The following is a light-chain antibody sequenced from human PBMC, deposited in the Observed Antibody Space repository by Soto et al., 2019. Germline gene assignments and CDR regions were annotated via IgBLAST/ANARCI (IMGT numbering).Light chain of an antibody. CDR3: QQRSKGLT. J-gene: IGKJ4*01. CDR2: DAS. Sequence: EIVLTQSPATLSLSPGERATLSCRASQSVTSYLAWYQQKPGKAPRLLIYDASNRATGIPARFSGSGSGTDFTLTISSLEPEDFAVYYCQQRSKGLTFGGGTKVEIK. CDR1: QSVTSY. V-gene: IGKV3-11*01.